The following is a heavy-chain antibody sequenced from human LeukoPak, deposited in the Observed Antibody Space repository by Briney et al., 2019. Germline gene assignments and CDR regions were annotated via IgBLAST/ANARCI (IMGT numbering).Heavy chain of an antibody. J-gene: IGHJ6*03. V-gene: IGHV4-39*07. Sequence: SETLSLTCTVSGGSISSSSYYWGWIRQPPGKGLEWIGSIYYSGSTYYNPSLKSRVTISVDTSKNQFSLKLSSVTAADTAVYYCARDEAAAGKYYMDVWGKGTTVTVSS. CDR3: ARDEAAAGKYYMDV. CDR2: IYYSGST. CDR1: GGSISSSSYY. D-gene: IGHD6-13*01.